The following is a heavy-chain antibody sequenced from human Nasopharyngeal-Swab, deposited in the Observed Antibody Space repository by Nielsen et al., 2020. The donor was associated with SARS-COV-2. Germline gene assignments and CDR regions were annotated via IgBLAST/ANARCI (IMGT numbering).Heavy chain of an antibody. V-gene: IGHV3-30*03. D-gene: IGHD3-9*01. CDR2: IAHDASNE. CDR1: GFTFSSFG. CDR3: ARVGICNNDWCGSYDN. Sequence: GESLKISCAASGFTFSSFGMHWVRQAPGKGLEWVAFIAHDASNEYYGDSVKGRFSISRDSSKNTLYLQMDSLRGEDTAVYYCARVGICNNDWCGSYDNWGQGTLVTVSS. J-gene: IGHJ4*02.